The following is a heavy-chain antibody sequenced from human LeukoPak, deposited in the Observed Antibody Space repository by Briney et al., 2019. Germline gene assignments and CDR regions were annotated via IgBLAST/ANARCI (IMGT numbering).Heavy chain of an antibody. CDR2: MYTSGST. D-gene: IGHD4-17*01. Sequence: SETLSLTCTASGGSISSYYWSWIRQPAGKGLEWIGRMYTSGSTNYNPSLKSRVTMSVDTSKNQFSLNLSSVTAADTAVYYCTREYGFMTTVFHAFDIWGQGTVVTVSS. J-gene: IGHJ3*02. CDR1: GGSISSYY. CDR3: TREYGFMTTVFHAFDI. V-gene: IGHV4-4*07.